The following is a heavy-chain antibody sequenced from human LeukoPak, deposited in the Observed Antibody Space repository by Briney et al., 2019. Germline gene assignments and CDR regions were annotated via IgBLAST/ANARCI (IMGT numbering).Heavy chain of an antibody. CDR2: ISSSGSTL. V-gene: IGHV3-11*01. CDR3: ARPMTTVTTGGAFDI. J-gene: IGHJ3*02. CDR1: GFTFSDYY. D-gene: IGHD4-11*01. Sequence: GGSLRLSCAASGFTFSDYYMSWIRQAPGKGLEWVSYISSSGSTLYYADSVKGRFTISRDNAKNSLYLQMNSLRAEDTAVYYCARPMTTVTTGGAFDIWGQGTMVTVSS.